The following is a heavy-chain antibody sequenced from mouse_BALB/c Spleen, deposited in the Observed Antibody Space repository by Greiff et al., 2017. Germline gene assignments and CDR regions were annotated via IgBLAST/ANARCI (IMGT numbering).Heavy chain of an antibody. Sequence: EVMLVESGGGLVKPGGSLKLSCAASGFTFSSYAMSWVRQTPEKRLEWAASISSGGSTYYPDSVKGRFTISRDNARNILYLQMSSLRSEDTAMYYCARGTTVVAYYFDYWGQGTTLTVSS. CDR3: ARGTTVVAYYFDY. CDR1: GFTFSSYA. CDR2: ISSGGST. J-gene: IGHJ2*01. V-gene: IGHV5-6-5*01. D-gene: IGHD1-1*01.